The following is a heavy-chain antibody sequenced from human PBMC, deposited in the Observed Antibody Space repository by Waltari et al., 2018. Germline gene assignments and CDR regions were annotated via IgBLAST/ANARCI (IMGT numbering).Heavy chain of an antibody. J-gene: IGHJ5*02. CDR1: GFYFPIYG. CDR3: ARDARRERSGYDYFFDH. CDR2: IGPNFAI. D-gene: IGHD5-12*01. V-gene: IGHV3-48*04. Sequence: EVQLVESGGGLVKPGGSLRLSCEASGFYFPIYGLNGVRQTPGKGLEWVSHIGPNFAIEPADAVRGRFTISRDNAKNAVYLQMNSLTADDTAVYYCARDARRERSGYDYFFDHWGQGVLVTVSS.